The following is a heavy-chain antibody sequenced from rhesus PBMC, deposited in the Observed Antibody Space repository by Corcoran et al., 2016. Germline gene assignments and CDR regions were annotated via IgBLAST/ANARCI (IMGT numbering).Heavy chain of an antibody. V-gene: IGHV4-99*02. D-gene: IGHD3-9*01. CDR2: ISGSSGST. CDR3: AREYYEDDYGYYYPFDY. CDR1: GYSISSGYY. J-gene: IGHJ4*01. Sequence: QVQLQESGPGLVKPSETLSLTCAVSGYSISSGYYWGWIRQPPGKGLVYIGYISGSSGSTYYNPSLKSRCTISKDTSKNQFSLKLSAVTAADTAVYYCAREYYEDDYGYYYPFDYWGQGVLVTVSS.